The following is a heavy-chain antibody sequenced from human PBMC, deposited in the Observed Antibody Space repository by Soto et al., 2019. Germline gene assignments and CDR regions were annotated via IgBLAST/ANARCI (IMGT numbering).Heavy chain of an antibody. CDR2: IDYSGST. CDR3: ARIVQKDGGLLSNYYDAMDV. J-gene: IGHJ6*02. V-gene: IGHV4-61*01. CDR1: GASVSGGYYY. Sequence: WETLSLTCTVSGASVSGGYYYWSWIRQPPGKGLEWIAYIDYSGSTNYNPSLKSRVTISVDTSNNRFSLKLSSVTAADTAVYYCARIVQKDGGLLSNYYDAMDVWGPGTTVTVSS. D-gene: IGHD3-10*01.